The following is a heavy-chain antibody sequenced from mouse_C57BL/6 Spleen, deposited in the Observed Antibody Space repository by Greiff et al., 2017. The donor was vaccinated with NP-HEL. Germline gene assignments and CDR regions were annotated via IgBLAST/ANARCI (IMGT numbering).Heavy chain of an antibody. CDR2: ISDGGSYT. CDR1: GFTFSSYA. J-gene: IGHJ3*01. CDR3: ARAFYGSSPAWFAY. Sequence: EVKLVESGGGLVKPGGSLKLSCAASGFTFSSYAMSWVRQTPEKRLEWVATISDGGSYTYYPDNVKGRFTISRDNAKNNLYLQMSHLTSEDTAMYYCARAFYGSSPAWFAYWGQGTLVTVSA. V-gene: IGHV5-4*03. D-gene: IGHD1-1*01.